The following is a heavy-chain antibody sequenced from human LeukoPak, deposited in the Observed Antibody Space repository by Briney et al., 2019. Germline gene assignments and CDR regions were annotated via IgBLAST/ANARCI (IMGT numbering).Heavy chain of an antibody. Sequence: ASVKVSCKASGYTFTGYYMHWVRRAPGQGLEWMGWINPNSGGTNYAQKFQGRVTITRDTSISTAYMELSRLRSDDTAVYYCAREWVYSSSWYDVGYWGQGTLVTVSS. CDR3: AREWVYSSSWYDVGY. D-gene: IGHD6-13*01. V-gene: IGHV1-2*02. J-gene: IGHJ4*02. CDR1: GYTFTGYY. CDR2: INPNSGGT.